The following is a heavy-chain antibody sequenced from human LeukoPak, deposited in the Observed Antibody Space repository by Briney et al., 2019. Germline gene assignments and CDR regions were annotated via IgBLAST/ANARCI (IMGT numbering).Heavy chain of an antibody. V-gene: IGHV1-69*05. CDR2: IIPIFGTA. CDR3: AREPFMTPVDY. J-gene: IGHJ4*02. CDR1: GGTFSSYA. D-gene: IGHD3-16*01. Sequence: ASVKVSCKASGGTFSSYAISWVRQAPGQGLEWMGGIIPIFGTANYAQKFQGRVTMTTDTSTSTAYMELRSLRSDDTAVYYCAREPFMTPVDYWGQGTLVTVSS.